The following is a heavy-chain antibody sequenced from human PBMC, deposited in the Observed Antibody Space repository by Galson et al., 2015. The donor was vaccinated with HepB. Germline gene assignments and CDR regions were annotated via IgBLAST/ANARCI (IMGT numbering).Heavy chain of an antibody. Sequence: LSLTCSVSGDSIFSSFYYWVWIRQPPGKGLEWIGSTRYGGSTTYNPALTSRVTISIDTSKNQFSLKLSAVTAADTAVYYCTREDQDAANDAFDIWGRGTMVTVSS. V-gene: IGHV4-39*01. CDR2: TRYGGST. J-gene: IGHJ3*02. D-gene: IGHD1-1*01. CDR3: TREDQDAANDAFDI. CDR1: GDSIFSSFYY.